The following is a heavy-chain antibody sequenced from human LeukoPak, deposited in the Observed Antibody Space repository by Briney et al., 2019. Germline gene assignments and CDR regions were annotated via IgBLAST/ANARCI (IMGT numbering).Heavy chain of an antibody. CDR1: GYTFTGYY. Sequence: GASVKVSCKASGYTFTGYYMHWVRQAPGQGLEWMGWTNPNSGGTNYAQKFQGRVTMTRDTSISTAYMELSRLRSDDTAVYYCARVELGNWNYGNYYYYYMDVWGKGTTVTVSS. D-gene: IGHD1-7*01. V-gene: IGHV1-2*02. CDR2: TNPNSGGT. J-gene: IGHJ6*03. CDR3: ARVELGNWNYGNYYYYYMDV.